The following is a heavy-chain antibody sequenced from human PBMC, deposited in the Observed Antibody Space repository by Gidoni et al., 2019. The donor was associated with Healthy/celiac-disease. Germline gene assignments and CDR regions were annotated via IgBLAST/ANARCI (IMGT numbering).Heavy chain of an antibody. CDR3: GRTPLTSGAFRYPDY. CDR1: GFLYSDYA. CDR2: IRTKTYDGTT. J-gene: IGHJ4*02. Sequence: EVQLVVSGGGLVQPGRSLRLSCTGSGFLYSDYAVTWVRQAPGKGLECLGFIRTKTYDGTTETAASVQGRLTISRDDSRGIAYLEMNSLRSEDSAVYFCGRTPLTSGAFRYPDYWSQGALVTVSS. V-gene: IGHV3-49*04. D-gene: IGHD2-15*01.